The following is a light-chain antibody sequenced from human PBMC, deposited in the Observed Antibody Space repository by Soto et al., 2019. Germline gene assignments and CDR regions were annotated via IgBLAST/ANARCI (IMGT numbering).Light chain of an antibody. Sequence: EIVMTQSTLSLPVTPGEPASISCRSSHSLLQSNGYNYLDWYLQKPGQSPQLLIYLGSNRASGVPDRFSGSGSSTDFTLKISRVEAEDVGVYYCMQPLQSWTFGQGTKVDIK. CDR3: MQPLQSWT. J-gene: IGKJ1*01. CDR2: LGS. CDR1: HSLLQSNGYNY. V-gene: IGKV2-28*01.